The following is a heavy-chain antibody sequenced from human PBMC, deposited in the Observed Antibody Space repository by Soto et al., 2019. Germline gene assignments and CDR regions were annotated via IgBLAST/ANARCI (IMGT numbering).Heavy chain of an antibody. CDR2: IVVGSGNT. V-gene: IGHV1-58*01. Sequence: ASVKVSCKASGFTFTSSAVQWVRQARGQRLEWIGWIVVGSGNTNYAQKFQERVTITRDMSTSTAYMELSSLRSEDTAVYYCAADKRDDFWSGYGAFYYYYYGMDVWGQGTTVTVSS. J-gene: IGHJ6*02. CDR1: GFTFTSSA. D-gene: IGHD3-3*01. CDR3: AADKRDDFWSGYGAFYYYYYGMDV.